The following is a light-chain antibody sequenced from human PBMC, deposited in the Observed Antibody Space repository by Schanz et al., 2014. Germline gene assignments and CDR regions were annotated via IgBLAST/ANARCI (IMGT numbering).Light chain of an antibody. J-gene: IGLJ3*02. Sequence: QSALTQPASVSGSPGQSITISCTGTSSDVGGYNYVSWYQQHPGKAPKLMIYNVSNRPSGVSNRFSGSKSGNTASLTISGLQAEDEADYCCSSSTLRVFGGGTKLPVL. CDR1: SSDVGGYNY. CDR2: NVS. V-gene: IGLV2-14*03. CDR3: SSSTLRV.